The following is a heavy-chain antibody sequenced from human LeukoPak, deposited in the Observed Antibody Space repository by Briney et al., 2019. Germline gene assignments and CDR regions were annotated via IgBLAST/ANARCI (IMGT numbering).Heavy chain of an antibody. Sequence: GGSLRLSCAASGFTFSTYAMTWVRQAPGKGLDWVSTISGSGASTYSADSVKGRFTISRDNSKNTLYLQMNSLRAEDTAVYYCARDLNGAGYYYGMDVWGQGTTVTVSS. CDR3: ARDLNGAGYYYGMDV. D-gene: IGHD2-8*01. CDR2: ISGSGAST. CDR1: GFTFSTYA. J-gene: IGHJ6*02. V-gene: IGHV3-23*01.